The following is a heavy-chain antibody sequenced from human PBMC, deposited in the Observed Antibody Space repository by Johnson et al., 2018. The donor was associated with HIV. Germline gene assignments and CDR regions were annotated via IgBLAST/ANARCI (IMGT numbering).Heavy chain of an antibody. Sequence: QVQLVESGGGLVKPGGSLRLSCAASGFTFSDYYMSWIRQAPGKGLEWVSVIHSGGSVLYAESVRGRFTISRDNSKNSLYLQMNSLRAEDTAVYYCARERASTAFDSWGPGTMVTVSA. CDR3: ARERASTAFDS. J-gene: IGHJ3*02. V-gene: IGHV3-11*04. CDR1: GFTFSDYY. CDR2: IHSGGSVL.